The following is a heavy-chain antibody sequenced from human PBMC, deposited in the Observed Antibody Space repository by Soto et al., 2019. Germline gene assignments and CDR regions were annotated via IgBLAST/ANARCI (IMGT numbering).Heavy chain of an antibody. CDR1: GGTFSSYA. CDR3: ARAPVDTALLNFRWFSP. Sequence: QVQLGQSGAEVKKTGSSVNVYCTAYGGTFSSYAISWFRQSPGQGLEWMVGIIPIFVTANYVRKFQGRVTITSHESKITAYMELSSLRSEDTAVYYCARAPVDTALLNFRWFSPWGQGTVVTLCS. J-gene: IGHJ5*02. CDR2: IIPIFVTA. D-gene: IGHD5-18*01. V-gene: IGHV1-69*01.